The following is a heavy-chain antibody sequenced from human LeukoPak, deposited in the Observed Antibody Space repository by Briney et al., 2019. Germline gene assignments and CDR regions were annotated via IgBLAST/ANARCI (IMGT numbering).Heavy chain of an antibody. Sequence: ASVKVYCKASGYTFSNYAIHWVRQAPGQRLEWMGWINGGNGNTEYSQNFQGRVTITRDTSANTAYMELSSLRSEDTAAYYCARDRGNYLLAYWGQGTLVTVSS. CDR1: GYTFSNYA. CDR2: INGGNGNT. D-gene: IGHD1-26*01. J-gene: IGHJ4*02. CDR3: ARDRGNYLLAY. V-gene: IGHV1-3*01.